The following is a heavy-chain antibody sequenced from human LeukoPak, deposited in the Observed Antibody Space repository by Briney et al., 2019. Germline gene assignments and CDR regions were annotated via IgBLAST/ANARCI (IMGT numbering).Heavy chain of an antibody. J-gene: IGHJ3*02. CDR3: ARGVEDYYDSSGYFRDAFDI. CDR1: GGSISTYY. Sequence: SETLSLTCTVSGGSISTYYWSWIRQPAGKGLEWIGRIYTSGSTNYNPSLKSRVTMSVDTSKNQFSLKLSSVTAADTAVYYCARGVEDYYDSSGYFRDAFDIWGQGTMVTVSS. V-gene: IGHV4-4*07. CDR2: IYTSGST. D-gene: IGHD3-22*01.